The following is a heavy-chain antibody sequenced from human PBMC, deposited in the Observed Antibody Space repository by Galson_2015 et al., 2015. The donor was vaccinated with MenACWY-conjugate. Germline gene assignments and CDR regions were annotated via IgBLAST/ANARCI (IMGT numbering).Heavy chain of an antibody. CDR3: AKIVRHPVGPYFDS. V-gene: IGHV3-53*01. CDR2: LYDDGTS. D-gene: IGHD2-21*01. Sequence: SLRLSCAASGFSVTSHSRGWVRQAPGKGLEWVALLYDDGTSRYADSVKGRFTISRDTLRNSLSLQMHGLRAEDTAMYFCAKIVRHPVGPYFDSWGQGTLVLVSS. J-gene: IGHJ4*02. CDR1: GFSVTSHS.